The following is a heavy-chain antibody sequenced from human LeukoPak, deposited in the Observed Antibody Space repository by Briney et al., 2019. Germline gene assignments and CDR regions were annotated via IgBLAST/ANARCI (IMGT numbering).Heavy chain of an antibody. D-gene: IGHD5-24*01. CDR1: GISFSTSG. Sequence: PGGSLRLSCATSGISFSTSGFSWVRQTPGGLEWVSGISGGDGRTYYGDPVRGRFTITRDNSKKTVDLQMNSLRAEDTAVYYCAWGWLQPFDSWGQGTLVTVSS. CDR2: ISGGDGRT. J-gene: IGHJ4*02. CDR3: AWGWLQPFDS. V-gene: IGHV3-23*01.